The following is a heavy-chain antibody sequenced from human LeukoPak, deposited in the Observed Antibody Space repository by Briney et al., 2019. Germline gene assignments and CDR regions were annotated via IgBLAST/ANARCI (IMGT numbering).Heavy chain of an antibody. Sequence: GASVKVSCKASGYTFTGFHMHWVRQAPGQGLEWMGWINPNSGGTNYAQKLQGRVTMTTDTSTSTAYMGLRSLRSDDTAVYYCARTSHYVDIAATIPYGIYYFDYWGQGTLVTVSS. CDR1: GYTFTGFH. J-gene: IGHJ4*02. D-gene: IGHD5-12*01. CDR3: ARTSHYVDIAATIPYGIYYFDY. CDR2: INPNSGGT. V-gene: IGHV1-2*02.